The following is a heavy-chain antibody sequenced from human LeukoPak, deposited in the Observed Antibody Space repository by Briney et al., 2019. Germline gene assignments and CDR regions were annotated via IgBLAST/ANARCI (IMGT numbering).Heavy chain of an antibody. CDR3: ARDNDHGGNSNY. J-gene: IGHJ4*02. D-gene: IGHD4-23*01. V-gene: IGHV4-38-2*02. Sequence: SETLSLTCTVSGYSISSGYYWGWIRQPPGKGLEWIGSIYHSGSTYYNPSLKSRVTISVDTSKNQFSLKLSSVTAADTAVYYCARDNDHGGNSNYWGQGTLVTASS. CDR1: GYSISSGYY. CDR2: IYHSGST.